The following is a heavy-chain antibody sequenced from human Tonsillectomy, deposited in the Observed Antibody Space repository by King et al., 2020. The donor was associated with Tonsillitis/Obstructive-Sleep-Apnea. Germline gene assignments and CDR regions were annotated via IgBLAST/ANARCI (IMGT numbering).Heavy chain of an antibody. CDR3: ARVGGIRPYYYYMDV. D-gene: IGHD6-13*01. CDR2: ISSDGSRT. J-gene: IGHJ6*03. V-gene: IGHV3-74*01. CDR1: GFTFISYW. Sequence: VQLVESGGGLVQPGGSLRLSCAASGFTFISYWMHWVRQAPGKGLVWVSRISSDGSRTSYADSGKGRFTISKDNTKNTLDLQTNSLRAEDTAVYFCARVGGIRPYYYYMDVWGKGTTVTVSS.